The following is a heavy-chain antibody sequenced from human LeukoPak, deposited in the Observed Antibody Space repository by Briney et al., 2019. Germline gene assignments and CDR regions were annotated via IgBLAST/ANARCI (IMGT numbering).Heavy chain of an antibody. D-gene: IGHD3-10*01. CDR3: AREHWKFGGSFDY. CDR1: AFSFRNFG. V-gene: IGHV3-30*03. CDR2: ISNDGSNK. J-gene: IGHJ4*02. Sequence: PGGSLRLSCAASAFSFRNFGKHCVRQAPGKGLEWVAGISNDGSNKYYGDSVKGRFTISRDDSKNTLYLQMNSLRAEDTAVYYCAREHWKFGGSFDYWGQGTLVTVSS.